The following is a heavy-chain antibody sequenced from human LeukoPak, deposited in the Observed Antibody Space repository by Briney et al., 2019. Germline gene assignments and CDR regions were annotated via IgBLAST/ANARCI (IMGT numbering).Heavy chain of an antibody. Sequence: SGTLSRTCTVSGGSISSSSYYRGWIRQPPGKGLEWIGSIYYSGSTYYNPSLKSRVTISVDTSKNQFSLKLSSVTAADTAVYYCASPDDSGWMGYFDYWGQGTLVTVSS. CDR3: ASPDDSGWMGYFDY. CDR1: GGSISSSSYY. D-gene: IGHD6-19*01. J-gene: IGHJ4*02. CDR2: IYYSGST. V-gene: IGHV4-39*01.